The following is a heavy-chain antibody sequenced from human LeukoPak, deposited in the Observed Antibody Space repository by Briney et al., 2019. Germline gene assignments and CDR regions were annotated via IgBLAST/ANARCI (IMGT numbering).Heavy chain of an antibody. CDR3: ARSGQHLFDF. D-gene: IGHD6-13*01. V-gene: IGHV3-48*03. CDR2: ISSSGGTI. Sequence: GSLRLSCAASGFTFSSSEMNWVRQAPGKGLEWVSYISSSGGTISYADSVKGRFTISRDNAKNSLYLQMNSLRAEDTAIYYCARSGQHLFDFWGQGTLVTVSS. CDR1: GFTFSSSE. J-gene: IGHJ4*02.